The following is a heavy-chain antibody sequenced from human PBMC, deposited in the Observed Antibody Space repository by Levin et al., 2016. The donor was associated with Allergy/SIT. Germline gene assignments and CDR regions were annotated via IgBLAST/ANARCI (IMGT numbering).Heavy chain of an antibody. D-gene: IGHD3/OR15-3a*01. CDR3: ARDLDSDSGTDRNFDY. J-gene: IGHJ4*02. CDR2: ISSDGRNK. Sequence: GESLKISCAASGFIFSVYTVHWVRQAPGKGLEWVGDISSDGRNKYYADSVKGRFTISRDNSKNTAVLQMNSLRVEDTGVYYCARDLDSDSGTDRNFDYWGQGTLVTVSS. V-gene: IGHV3-30*04. CDR1: GFIFSVYT.